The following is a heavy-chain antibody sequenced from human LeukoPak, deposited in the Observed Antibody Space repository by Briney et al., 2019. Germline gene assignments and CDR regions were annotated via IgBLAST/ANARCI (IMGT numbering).Heavy chain of an antibody. J-gene: IGHJ4*02. CDR1: GFIVSGYS. D-gene: IGHD6-19*01. Sequence: PGGSLRLSCVSSGFIVSGYSMNWVRQAPGKGLQWVSVIHADGRSLYSDSVKGRFTISRDDSKNTLYLQMNGLRDDDSGVYYCARHAGLADWGQGTLVTVSS. CDR3: ARHAGLAD. CDR2: IHADGRS. V-gene: IGHV3-53*01.